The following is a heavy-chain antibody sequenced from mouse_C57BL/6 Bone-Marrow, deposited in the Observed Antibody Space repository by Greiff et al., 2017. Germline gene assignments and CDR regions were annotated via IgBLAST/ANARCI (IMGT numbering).Heavy chain of an antibody. D-gene: IGHD2-5*01. V-gene: IGHV5-6*01. CDR2: ISSGGSYT. J-gene: IGHJ4*01. CDR3: ARHEDYYSNYDYYAMDY. CDR1: GFTFSSYG. Sequence: EVNVVESGGDLVKPGGSLKLSCAASGFTFSSYGMSWVRQTPDKRLEWVATISSGGSYTYYPDSVKGRFTISRDNAKNTLCLQMSSLKSEDTAMYYCARHEDYYSNYDYYAMDYWGQGTSVTVSS.